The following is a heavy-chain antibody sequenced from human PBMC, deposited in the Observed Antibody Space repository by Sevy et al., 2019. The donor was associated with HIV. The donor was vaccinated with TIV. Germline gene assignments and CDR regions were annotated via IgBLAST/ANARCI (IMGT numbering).Heavy chain of an antibody. D-gene: IGHD4-17*01. CDR1: GFTFSSYW. CDR2: ISSDGSPT. CDR3: AKDAKGHGDYAFDI. Sequence: GGSLRLSCEASGFTFSSYWMHWVRQSPGKGLVWVSRISSDGSPTNYADSVKGRFTISRDNAKNTLYLQMNSLRAEDTAVYYCAKDAKGHGDYAFDIWGQGTMVTVSS. V-gene: IGHV3-74*01. J-gene: IGHJ3*02.